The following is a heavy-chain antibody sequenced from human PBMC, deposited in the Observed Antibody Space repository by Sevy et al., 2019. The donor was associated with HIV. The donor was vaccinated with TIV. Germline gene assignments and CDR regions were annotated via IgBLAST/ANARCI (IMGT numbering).Heavy chain of an antibody. J-gene: IGHJ4*02. D-gene: IGHD2-15*01. V-gene: IGHV3-21*01. CDR1: GITFSSYS. CDR2: ISSSSSYI. CDR3: ASRLQYCSGGSCYDY. Sequence: GGSLRLSCAASGITFSSYSMNWVRQAPGKGLEWVSSISSSSSYIYYADSVKGRFTISRDNAKNSLYLQMNSLRAEDTAVYYCASRLQYCSGGSCYDYWGQGTLVTVSS.